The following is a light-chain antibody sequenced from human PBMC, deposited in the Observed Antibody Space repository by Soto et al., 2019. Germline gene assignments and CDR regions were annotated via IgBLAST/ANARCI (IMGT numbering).Light chain of an antibody. V-gene: IGKV3-15*01. CDR3: QQYKNWIT. CDR1: QSVSSN. CDR2: GAS. J-gene: IGKJ5*01. Sequence: ETVMTQSPATRSLSPGERATLSCRASQSVSSNLAWYQQKPGQAPRLLIYGASTRATGIPARFSGSGSGTEFTLTISSLQSEDLGVYYCQQYKNWITFGQGTRLEIK.